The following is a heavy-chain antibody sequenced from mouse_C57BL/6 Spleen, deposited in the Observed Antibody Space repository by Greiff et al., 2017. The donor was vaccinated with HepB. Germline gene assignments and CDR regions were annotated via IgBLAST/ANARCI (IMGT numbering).Heavy chain of an antibody. D-gene: IGHD3-2*02. CDR1: GYSITSGYY. J-gene: IGHJ3*01. CDR2: ISYDGSN. Sequence: ESGPGLVKPSQSLSLTCSVTGYSITSGYYWNWIRQFPGNKLEWMGYISYDGSNNYNPSLKNRISITRATSKNQFFLKLNSVTTEDTATYYCARGTAQATFAYWGQGTLVTVSA. CDR3: ARGTAQATFAY. V-gene: IGHV3-6*01.